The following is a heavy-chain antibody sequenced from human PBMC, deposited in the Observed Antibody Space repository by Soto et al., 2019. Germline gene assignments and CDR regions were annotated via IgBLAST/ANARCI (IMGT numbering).Heavy chain of an antibody. CDR3: TSGGGPSSSYCWFDS. V-gene: IGHV4-34*02. J-gene: IGHJ5*01. Sequence: QVHLQQWGAGLLRPSETLSLTCGISGGSFGGYYWTWIRQPPGKGLEWIGEVNYSGRPNYNPSLKSRVTVSLDMTNNAFSLTLNAVTAADTAFYYCTSGGGPSSSYCWFDSWGQGPLVTVSS. D-gene: IGHD6-13*01. CDR2: VNYSGRP. CDR1: GGSFGGYY.